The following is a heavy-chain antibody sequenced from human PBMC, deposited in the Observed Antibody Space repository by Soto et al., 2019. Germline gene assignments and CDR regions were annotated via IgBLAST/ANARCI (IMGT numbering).Heavy chain of an antibody. Sequence: QVQLQESGPGLVKPSETLSLSCTVSGGSISSYYWSWIRQPPGKGLEWIGYIHYSGSTNYNPSHKSRVTISVDTSKTQFSLKLTSVTAADTAVYYCARGRTPFDFWGQGTLVTVSS. V-gene: IGHV4-59*01. CDR3: ARGRTPFDF. CDR2: IHYSGST. J-gene: IGHJ4*02. D-gene: IGHD2-15*01. CDR1: GGSISSYY.